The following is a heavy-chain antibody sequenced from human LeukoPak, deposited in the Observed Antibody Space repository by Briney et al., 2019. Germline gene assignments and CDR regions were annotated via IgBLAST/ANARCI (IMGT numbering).Heavy chain of an antibody. J-gene: IGHJ4*02. D-gene: IGHD1-26*01. CDR3: ARNLNSGNYYYFDY. CDR1: GFTFSSYS. Sequence: GGSLRLSCAASGFTFSSYSMNWVRQAPGKGLEWVSAIHGNGADTYYPDSVRGRFTISRDNSKDTLYLQMNSLRAEDTAVYYCARNLNSGNYYYFDYWGQGTLVTVSS. CDR2: IHGNGADT. V-gene: IGHV3-23*01.